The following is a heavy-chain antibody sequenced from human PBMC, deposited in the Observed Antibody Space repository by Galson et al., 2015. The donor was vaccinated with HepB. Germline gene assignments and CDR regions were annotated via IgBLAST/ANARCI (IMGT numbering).Heavy chain of an antibody. CDR2: ISGSGGST. CDR1: GFTFSSYA. Sequence: SLRLSCAASGFTFSSYAMSWVRQAPGKGLEWVSAISGSGGSTYYADSVKGRFTISRDNSKNTLYLQMNSLRAEDTAVYYCAKERGYYDSSGYYEYYFDYWGQGTLVTVSS. CDR3: AKERGYYDSSGYYEYYFDY. D-gene: IGHD3-22*01. J-gene: IGHJ4*02. V-gene: IGHV3-23*01.